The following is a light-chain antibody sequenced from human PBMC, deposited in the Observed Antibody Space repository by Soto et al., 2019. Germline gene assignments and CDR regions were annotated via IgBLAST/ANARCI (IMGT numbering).Light chain of an antibody. CDR1: QRLVHDDGNTY. CDR2: RIS. V-gene: IGKV2-24*01. Sequence: DIGMTQPPLSSPVTLGQPASISCRSSQRLVHDDGNTYLSWLQQRPGQPPRLLIYRISNRFSGVEDRFSGSGAGTDFTLEISRVEAEDVVVYYCLQATHLPWTFGQGTQLEIK. CDR3: LQATHLPWT. J-gene: IGKJ1*01.